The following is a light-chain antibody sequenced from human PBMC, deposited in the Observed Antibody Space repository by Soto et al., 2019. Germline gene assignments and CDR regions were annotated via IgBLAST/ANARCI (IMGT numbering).Light chain of an antibody. CDR3: SSYSSANTVI. CDR1: SSDIGGYNY. V-gene: IGLV2-14*01. CDR2: EVS. Sequence: QSALTQPPSASGSPGQSVTISCTGGSSDIGGYNYVSWYQHHPGKAPRLMIYEVSSRPSGVSNRFSGSKSGNTASLTISGLQAEDEAQYYCSSYSSANTVIFGGGTKVTVL. J-gene: IGLJ2*01.